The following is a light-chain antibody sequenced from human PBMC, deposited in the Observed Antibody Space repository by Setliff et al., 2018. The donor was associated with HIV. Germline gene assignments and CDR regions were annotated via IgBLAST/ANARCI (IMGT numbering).Light chain of an antibody. CDR3: FSYTGSDTFV. CDR2: EVK. V-gene: IGLV2-14*01. CDR1: SDDVGGSNY. Sequence: ALTQPASMSGSPGQSITISCTGSSDDVGGSNYVSWYQQHPGKAPKLIIYEVKVRPSGVSSRFSGSKSGNTASLTPSGLQTEDEADYYCFSYTGSDTFVFGTGTK. J-gene: IGLJ1*01.